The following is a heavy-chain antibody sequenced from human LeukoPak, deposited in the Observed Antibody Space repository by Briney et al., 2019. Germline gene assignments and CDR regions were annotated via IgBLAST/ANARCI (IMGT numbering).Heavy chain of an antibody. Sequence: PSETLSLTCTVSGGSISSSSHYWGWLRQPPGKGLEWIGSIYYSGSTYYNPSLKSRVIISEDTSKDQFSLKLSSVTAADTAVYYCARQFDYWGQGTLVTVSS. CDR3: ARQFDY. J-gene: IGHJ4*02. CDR1: GGSISSSSHY. CDR2: IYYSGST. V-gene: IGHV4-39*01.